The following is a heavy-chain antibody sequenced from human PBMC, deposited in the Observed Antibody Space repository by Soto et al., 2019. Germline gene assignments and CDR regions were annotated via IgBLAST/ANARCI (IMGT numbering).Heavy chain of an antibody. CDR1: GGSISSGGYY. CDR3: ARDRDDSSGYYVFDY. CDR2: IYYSGST. J-gene: IGHJ4*02. Sequence: SETLSLTCTVSGGSISSGGYYWSWIRQHPGKGLEWIGYIYYSGSTYYNPSLKSRVTISVDTSKNQFSLKLSSVTAADTAVYYCARDRDDSSGYYVFDYWGQGTLVTVS. D-gene: IGHD3-22*01. V-gene: IGHV4-31*03.